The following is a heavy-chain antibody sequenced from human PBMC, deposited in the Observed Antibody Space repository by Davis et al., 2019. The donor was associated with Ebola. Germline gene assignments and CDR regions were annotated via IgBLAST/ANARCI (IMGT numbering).Heavy chain of an antibody. CDR2: ISYDGNNK. V-gene: IGHV3-30*14. J-gene: IGHJ4*02. CDR3: ARDPEQWLTPLLDY. CDR1: RFTFSTYA. Sequence: GESLKISCAASRFTFSTYAMHWVRQAPGKGLEWMAAISYDGNNKYYADSVKGRFTISRDNSKNTLYLQMGSLRAEDTAVYYCARDPEQWLTPLLDYWGQGTRVTVSS. D-gene: IGHD6-19*01.